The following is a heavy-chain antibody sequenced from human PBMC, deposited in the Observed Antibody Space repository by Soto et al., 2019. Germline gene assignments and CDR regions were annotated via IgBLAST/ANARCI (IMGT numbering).Heavy chain of an antibody. CDR2: IIPIFGTA. Sequence: RASVKVSCKASGGTFSSYAISWVRQAPGQGLEWMGGIIPIFGTANYAQKFQGRVTITADESTSTAYMELSSLRSEDTAVYYCLGSSGYYYPSSFDYWGQGTLVTVSS. V-gene: IGHV1-69*13. CDR3: LGSSGYYYPSSFDY. J-gene: IGHJ4*02. D-gene: IGHD3-22*01. CDR1: GGTFSSYA.